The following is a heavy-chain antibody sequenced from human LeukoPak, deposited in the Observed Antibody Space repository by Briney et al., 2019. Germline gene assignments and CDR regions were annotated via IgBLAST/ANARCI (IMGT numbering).Heavy chain of an antibody. V-gene: IGHV3-30*09. D-gene: IGHD4-23*01. CDR1: GFIFTTYT. Sequence: PGGSLRLSCAASGFIFTTYTMHWVRQAPGKGLEWVAVISYDGSDQYDADSVKGRFAISRDNLKNTLYLQMDRLRAEDTAVYYCARGAYGRANSHYFYGLDVWGQGATVTVS. J-gene: IGHJ6*02. CDR2: ISYDGSDQ. CDR3: ARGAYGRANSHYFYGLDV.